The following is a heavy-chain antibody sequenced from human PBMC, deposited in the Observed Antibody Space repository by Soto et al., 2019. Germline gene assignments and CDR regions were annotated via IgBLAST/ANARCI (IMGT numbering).Heavy chain of an antibody. D-gene: IGHD3-10*01. J-gene: IGHJ5*02. Sequence: QVQLVESGGGVVHPGRSLRLSCAASGFNFSNYGMQWVRQAPGKGLEWGAHIWDDVSNKYYADSVKGRFTISRDNSKNTLYLQMDSLRPNDTAVYYCASASGATVSWGQGTLVTV. CDR3: ASASGATVS. CDR2: IWDDVSNK. V-gene: IGHV3-33*01. CDR1: GFNFSNYG.